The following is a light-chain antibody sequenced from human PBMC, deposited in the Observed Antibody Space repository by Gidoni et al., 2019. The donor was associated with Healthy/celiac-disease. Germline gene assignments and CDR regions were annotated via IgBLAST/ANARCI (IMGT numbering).Light chain of an antibody. J-gene: IGKJ2*01. V-gene: IGKV3-15*01. CDR2: CAS. Sequence: EIVMTQSPATLSVSPGERATLSCRASQSVSSNLACYQQKPGQAPRLLIYCASTRATGIPARFSGSGSGTEFTLPISSLHSEDFAVYYCQQYNNWPPYTFXQXTKLEIK. CDR1: QSVSSN. CDR3: QQYNNWPPYT.